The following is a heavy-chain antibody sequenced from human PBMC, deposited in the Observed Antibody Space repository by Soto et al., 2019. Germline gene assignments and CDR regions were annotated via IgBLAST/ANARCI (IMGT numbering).Heavy chain of an antibody. D-gene: IGHD6-13*01. CDR1: GYSFTSYG. V-gene: IGHV1-3*01. CDR3: VRRHVSATGIDWFDP. J-gene: IGHJ5*02. CDR2: INAANGDT. Sequence: ASVKVSFKASGYSFTSYGIHWVRQAPGQRLEWMGWINAANGDTIYSPTFQGRVTITRDTSASTAYMELSSLRFEDTAVYYCVRRHVSATGIDWFDPWGQGTLVTV.